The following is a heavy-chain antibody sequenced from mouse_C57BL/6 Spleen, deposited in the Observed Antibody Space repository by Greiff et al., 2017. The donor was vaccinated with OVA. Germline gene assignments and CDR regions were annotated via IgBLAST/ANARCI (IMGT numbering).Heavy chain of an antibody. CDR1: GYTFTSYW. Sequence: QVQLQQSGAELVKPGASVKLSCKASGYTFTSYWMQWVKQRPGQGLEWIGEIDPSDSYTNYNQKFKGKATLTVDTSSSTAYMQLSSLTSEDSAVYYCAYYYGSRGGYFDVWGTGTTVTVSS. J-gene: IGHJ1*03. V-gene: IGHV1-50*01. CDR2: IDPSDSYT. D-gene: IGHD1-1*01. CDR3: AYYYGSRGGYFDV.